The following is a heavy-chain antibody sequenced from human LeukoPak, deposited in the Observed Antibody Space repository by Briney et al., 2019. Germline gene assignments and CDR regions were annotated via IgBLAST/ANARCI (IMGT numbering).Heavy chain of an antibody. CDR3: ARASLWFGELDPWFDP. Sequence: ASVKVSCKASGYTFTSYDINWVRQATGQGLEWMGWMNPNSGNTGYARKFQGRVTMTRNTSISTAYMELSSLRSEDTAVYYCARASLWFGELDPWFDPWGQGTLVTVSS. V-gene: IGHV1-8*01. J-gene: IGHJ5*02. CDR2: MNPNSGNT. D-gene: IGHD3-10*01. CDR1: GYTFTSYD.